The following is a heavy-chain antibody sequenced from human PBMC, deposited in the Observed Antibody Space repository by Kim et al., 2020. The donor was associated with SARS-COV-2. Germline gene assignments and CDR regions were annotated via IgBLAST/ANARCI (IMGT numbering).Heavy chain of an antibody. CDR1: GFTFSSYS. J-gene: IGHJ5*02. D-gene: IGHD3-9*01. CDR3: AREGTFEGYFDWLFPKWFDP. V-gene: IGHV3-21*01. CDR2: ISSSSSYI. Sequence: GGSLRLSCAASGFTFSSYSMNWVRQAPGKGLEWVSSISSSSSYIYYADSVKGRFTISRDNAKNSLYLQMNSLRAEDTAVYYCAREGTFEGYFDWLFPKWFDPWGQGTLVTVSS.